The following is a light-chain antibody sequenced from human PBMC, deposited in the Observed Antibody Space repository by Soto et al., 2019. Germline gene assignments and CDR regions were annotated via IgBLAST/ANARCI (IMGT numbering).Light chain of an antibody. CDR1: QSISSY. Sequence: DIQMTQSPSSLSASVGDRVTITCRSSQSISSYLNWYPQKPGKAPKILIYAASSLQSGVPSRFSGSGSGTDFTLTISSLQPEEFASYYCQQSDNTPDTFGQGTKLESK. V-gene: IGKV1-39*01. CDR3: QQSDNTPDT. J-gene: IGKJ2*01. CDR2: AAS.